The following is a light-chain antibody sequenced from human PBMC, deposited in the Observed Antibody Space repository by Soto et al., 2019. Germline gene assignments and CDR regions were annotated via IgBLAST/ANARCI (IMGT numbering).Light chain of an antibody. CDR2: GAS. J-gene: IGKJ1*01. CDR1: QSLSSTY. CDR3: QQYGSTPLT. V-gene: IGKV3-20*01. Sequence: EIVLTQSPGTLSLSTGERATLSCRASQSLSSTYLAWYQQKPGQPHRLLIYGASNRATGIPDRFSGSGSGTDFTLTINRLEPEDFAVYYGQQYGSTPLTFGQGT.